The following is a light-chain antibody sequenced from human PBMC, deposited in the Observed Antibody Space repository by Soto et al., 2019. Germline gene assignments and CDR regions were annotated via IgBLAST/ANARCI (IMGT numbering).Light chain of an antibody. Sequence: EIVLTQSPATLSLSPGERSTLSCRASQSVSSYLAWYQQKTGQAPRLLIYEASNRATGIPARFSGSGSGTDFTLTISSLEPEDFAVYYCQQRSNWPPGLTFGGGTKVEIK. CDR2: EAS. CDR1: QSVSSY. CDR3: QQRSNWPPGLT. J-gene: IGKJ4*01. V-gene: IGKV3-11*01.